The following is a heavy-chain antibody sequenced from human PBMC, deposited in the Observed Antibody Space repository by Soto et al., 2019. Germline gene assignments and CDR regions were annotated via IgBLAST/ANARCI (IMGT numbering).Heavy chain of an antibody. J-gene: IGHJ4*02. CDR1: GFTFSSYW. CDR3: AREGLDYGDYEAFTDFDY. CDR2: IKQDGSEK. V-gene: IGHV3-7*01. D-gene: IGHD4-17*01. Sequence: GGSLRLSCAASGFTFSSYWMSWVRQAPGKGLEWVANIKQDGSEKYYVDSVKGRFTISRDNAKNSLYLQMNSLRAEDTAVYYCAREGLDYGDYEAFTDFDYWGQGTLVTVSS.